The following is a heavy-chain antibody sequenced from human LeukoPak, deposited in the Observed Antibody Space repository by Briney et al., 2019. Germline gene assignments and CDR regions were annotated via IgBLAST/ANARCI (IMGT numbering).Heavy chain of an antibody. CDR3: VKASYSSSWYRGNDAFDI. V-gene: IGHV3-64D*06. Sequence: GSLRLSCSASGFTFSSYAMHWVRQAPGKGLEYVSAISSNGGSTYYADSVKGRFTISRDNSKNTLYLQMSSLRAEDTAVYYCVKASYSSSWYRGNDAFDIWGQGTMVTVSS. CDR2: ISSNGGST. D-gene: IGHD6-13*01. J-gene: IGHJ3*02. CDR1: GFTFSSYA.